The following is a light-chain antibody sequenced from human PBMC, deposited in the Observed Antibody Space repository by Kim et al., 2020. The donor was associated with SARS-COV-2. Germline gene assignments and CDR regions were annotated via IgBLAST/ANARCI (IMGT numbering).Light chain of an antibody. Sequence: ASVGDRVTITCRASQSISSYLNWYQEKPGKAPKLLIYAASSLQSGVPPRFSGSGSGTEFTLTISSLQPEDFATYYCQQSYSTPLTFGGGTKVDIK. CDR1: QSISSY. CDR3: QQSYSTPLT. J-gene: IGKJ4*01. V-gene: IGKV1-39*01. CDR2: AAS.